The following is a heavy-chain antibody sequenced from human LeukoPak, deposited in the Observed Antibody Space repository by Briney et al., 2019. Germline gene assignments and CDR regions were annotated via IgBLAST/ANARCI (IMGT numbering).Heavy chain of an antibody. V-gene: IGHV1-18*03. CDR1: GYTFTSYG. CDR3: ARGVVTMGPVGIYHYYYMDV. CDR2: ISAYNGNT. J-gene: IGHJ6*03. Sequence: ASVKVSCKASGYTFTSYGISWVRQAPGQGLEWMGWISAYNGNTNYAQKLQGRVTMTTDTSTSTAYMELRSLRSEDMAVYYCARGVVTMGPVGIYHYYYMDVWGKGTTVTVSS. D-gene: IGHD3-10*01.